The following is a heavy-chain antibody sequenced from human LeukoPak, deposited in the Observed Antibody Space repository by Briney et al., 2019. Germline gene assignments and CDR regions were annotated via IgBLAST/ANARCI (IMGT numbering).Heavy chain of an antibody. CDR2: ISGSSGNT. D-gene: IGHD5-18*01. J-gene: IGHJ4*02. Sequence: GGSLRLSCAASGFTFNTYAMSWVRQAPGKGLEWVSAISGSSGNTYYADSVKGRFTFSRDNSKNTLYLQMNSLKAEDTAVYYCAKEYGYTYGEFDYWGQGTLVTVSS. CDR3: AKEYGYTYGEFDY. CDR1: GFTFNTYA. V-gene: IGHV3-23*01.